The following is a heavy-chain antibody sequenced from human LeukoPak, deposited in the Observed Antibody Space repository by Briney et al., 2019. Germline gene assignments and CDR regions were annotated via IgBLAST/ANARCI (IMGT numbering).Heavy chain of an antibody. V-gene: IGHV4-59*11. CDR2: IYYSGST. Sequence: SETLSLTCTVSGGSISSHYWSWIRQPPGKGLEWIGYIYYSGSTNYNPSLKSRVTISVDTSKNQFSLKLSSVTAADTAVYYCARNIAALRGYDYYMDVWGKGTTVTVSS. D-gene: IGHD6-6*01. J-gene: IGHJ6*03. CDR1: GGSISSHY. CDR3: ARNIAALRGYDYYMDV.